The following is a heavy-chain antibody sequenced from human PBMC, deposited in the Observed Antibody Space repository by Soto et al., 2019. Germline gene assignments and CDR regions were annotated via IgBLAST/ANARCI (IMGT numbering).Heavy chain of an antibody. CDR2: ISYDGSNK. V-gene: IGHV3-30*18. J-gene: IGHJ3*02. D-gene: IGHD2-21*02. Sequence: GGSLRLSCAASGFTFSNAWINWVRQAPGKGLEWVAVISYDGSNKYYADSVKGRFTISRDNSKNTLYLQMNSLRAEDTAVYYCAKEGHGGNSEAFDIWGQGTMVTVSS. CDR3: AKEGHGGNSEAFDI. CDR1: GFTFSNAW.